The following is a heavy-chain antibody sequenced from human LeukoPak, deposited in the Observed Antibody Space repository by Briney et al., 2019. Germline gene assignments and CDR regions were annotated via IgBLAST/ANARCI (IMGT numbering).Heavy chain of an antibody. CDR3: ARDGEWLRLCIY. J-gene: IGHJ4*02. CDR1: GFTVDNNY. V-gene: IGHV4-4*02. CDR2: IYHSGST. D-gene: IGHD5-12*01. Sequence: GSLRLSCAASGFTVDNNYMNWVRQPPGKGLEWIGEIYHSGSTNYNPSLKSRVTMSVDKSKNQFSLKLSSVTAADTAVYYCARDGEWLRLCIYWGQGTLVTVSS.